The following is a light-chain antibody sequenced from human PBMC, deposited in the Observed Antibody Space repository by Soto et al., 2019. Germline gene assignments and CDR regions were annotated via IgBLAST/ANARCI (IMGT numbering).Light chain of an antibody. CDR1: QRLLHSNGNTF. V-gene: IGKV2-28*01. Sequence: EIVMTQSPPSLTVTPGEPASISCRSSQRLLHSNGNTFLDWYVQKPGQSPQFLIYLGSNRASGVPDRVSGSEAGTDFTLKISRVEAEDVGVYYCMQALQTPYTFGQGTKLEIK. CDR2: LGS. CDR3: MQALQTPYT. J-gene: IGKJ2*01.